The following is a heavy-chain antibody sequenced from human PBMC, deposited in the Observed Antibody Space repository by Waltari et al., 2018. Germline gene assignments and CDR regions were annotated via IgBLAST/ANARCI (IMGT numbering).Heavy chain of an antibody. CDR3: ARERIAAAGFYYYYGMDV. V-gene: IGHV4-61*02. D-gene: IGHD6-13*01. CDR2: IYTSGST. J-gene: IGHJ6*02. CDR1: GGSISSGSYY. Sequence: QVQLQESGPGLVKPSQPLSLTCTVSGGSISSGSYYWSWIRPPAGKGLEWIGRIYTSGSTNYNPSLKSRVTISVDTSKNQFSLKLSSVTAADTAVYYCARERIAAAGFYYYYGMDVWGQGTTVTVSS.